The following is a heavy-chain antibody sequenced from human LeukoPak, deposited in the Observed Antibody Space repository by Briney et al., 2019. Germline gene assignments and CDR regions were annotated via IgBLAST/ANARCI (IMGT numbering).Heavy chain of an antibody. D-gene: IGHD6-19*01. Sequence: SVKVSCKASGDTFSSYGISWVRQAPGQGLEWMGGIIPIFGTANYAQKFQGRVTITAEESTNTAYMELNTLRSEDTAVYFCSCRKEIAVTGASATCLDYWGQGTLVTVSS. CDR1: GDTFSSYG. J-gene: IGHJ4*02. CDR3: SCRKEIAVTGASATCLDY. V-gene: IGHV1-69*01. CDR2: IIPIFGTA.